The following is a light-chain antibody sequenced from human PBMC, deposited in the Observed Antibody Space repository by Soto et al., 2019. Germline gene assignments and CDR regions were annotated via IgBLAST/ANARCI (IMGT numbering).Light chain of an antibody. CDR1: QNISRW. Sequence: DIQMTQSPSTLSASVGDRVTITCRASQNISRWLAWYQQKPGRAPNLLIYMASILESGVPSRFSGSGSGTEFTLTISSLQPDDFATYYCQQYTSSSRWPFGQGTRVEVK. J-gene: IGKJ1*01. CDR3: QQYTSSSRWP. CDR2: MAS. V-gene: IGKV1-5*03.